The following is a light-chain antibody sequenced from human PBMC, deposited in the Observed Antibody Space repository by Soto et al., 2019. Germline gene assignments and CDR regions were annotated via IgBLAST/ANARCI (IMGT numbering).Light chain of an antibody. CDR2: SAS. J-gene: IGKJ1*01. Sequence: DIQMTQSPSSLSASIGDRVTSTCRASQGISNYLGWYQQKPGKAPKSLIYSASYLQSGVSSKFSGRGSGTDFTLTITDMQPDDFATYYCKQYYRYPWTFGQGTKVEI. CDR1: QGISNY. CDR3: KQYYRYPWT. V-gene: IGKV1-16*02.